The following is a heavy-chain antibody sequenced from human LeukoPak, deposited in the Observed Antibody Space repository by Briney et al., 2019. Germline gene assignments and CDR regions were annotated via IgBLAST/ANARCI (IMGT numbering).Heavy chain of an antibody. V-gene: IGHV4-39*01. CDR2: IYYSGST. Sequence: SETLSLTCTVSGGPISSSSYYWGWIRQPPGKGLEWIGSIYYSGSTYYNPSLKSRVTISVDTSKNQFSLKLSSVTAADTAGYYCARPKAAAVWFDPWGQGTLVTVSS. CDR1: GGPISSSSYY. J-gene: IGHJ5*02. CDR3: ARPKAAAVWFDP. D-gene: IGHD6-13*01.